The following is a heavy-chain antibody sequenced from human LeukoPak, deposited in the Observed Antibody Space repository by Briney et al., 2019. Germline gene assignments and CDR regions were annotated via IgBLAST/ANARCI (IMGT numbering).Heavy chain of an antibody. CDR3: ASTIEIAAAGTGSFDY. Sequence: PGGSLRLSCAASGFTFSSYEMNWVRQAPGKGLEWGSYISSSGSIIYYADSVKGRFTISRDNAKNSLYLQMNSLRAEDTAVYYCASTIEIAAAGTGSFDYWGQGTLVTVSS. CDR2: ISSSGSII. CDR1: GFTFSSYE. J-gene: IGHJ4*02. V-gene: IGHV3-48*03. D-gene: IGHD6-13*01.